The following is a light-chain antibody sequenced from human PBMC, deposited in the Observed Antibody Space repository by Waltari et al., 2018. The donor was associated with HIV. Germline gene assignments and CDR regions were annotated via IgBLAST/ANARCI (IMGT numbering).Light chain of an antibody. CDR3: QQYASTPYT. J-gene: IGKJ2*01. V-gene: IGKV3-20*01. Sequence: EIVLTQSPGTLSLFPGDRVTLSCKASQSVTGTYLAWYHQRPGQAPRLLMFDVSARATDSPDRFSASGSVTDFTLNISRVEPEDFGLYYCQQYASTPYTFGQGTKLEI. CDR1: QSVTGTY. CDR2: DVS.